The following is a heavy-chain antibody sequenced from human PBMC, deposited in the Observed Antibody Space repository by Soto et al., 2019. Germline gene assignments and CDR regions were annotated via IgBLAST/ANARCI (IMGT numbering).Heavy chain of an antibody. CDR3: ARLEARSYGSGSYREDYGMDV. CDR1: GGTFSSYA. CDR2: IIPIFGTA. Sequence: ASVKVSCKASGGTFSSYAISWVRQAPGQGLEWIGGIIPIFGTANYAQKFQGRVTITADESTSTAYMELSSLRSEDTAVYYCARLEARSYGSGSYREDYGMDVWGQGTTVTVSS. V-gene: IGHV1-69*13. D-gene: IGHD3-10*01. J-gene: IGHJ6*02.